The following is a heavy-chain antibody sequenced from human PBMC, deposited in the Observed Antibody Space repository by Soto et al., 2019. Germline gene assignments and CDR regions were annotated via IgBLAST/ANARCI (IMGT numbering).Heavy chain of an antibody. CDR2: IHYSGSA. J-gene: IGHJ4*02. V-gene: IGHV4-30-4*01. D-gene: IGHD3-9*01. CDR3: ARIPLTLGDLPSKGDF. CDR1: GDSISSTDFY. Sequence: QVRLQESGPGLVKPSQTLSLTCNVSGDSISSTDFYWSWIRQPPGKGLEWIGYIHYSGSAYYNPSLKGRVTLTEDMSNSRFSLKLPSVTAADTAVYYCARIPLTLGDLPSKGDFGGQGTLVTVSS.